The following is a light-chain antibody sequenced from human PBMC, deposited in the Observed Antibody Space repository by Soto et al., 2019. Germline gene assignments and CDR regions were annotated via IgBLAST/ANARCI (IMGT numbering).Light chain of an antibody. CDR1: QSISSY. J-gene: IGKJ5*01. Sequence: IQMTQSPSSLSASVGDRVTITCRASQSISSYLNWYQQKPGKAPKLLIYAASTLQRGVPSRFSGSGSRTEFTLTIADLQPDDFGTYYCQQSLTRPITFGHGTRLEIK. V-gene: IGKV1-39*01. CDR3: QQSLTRPIT. CDR2: AAS.